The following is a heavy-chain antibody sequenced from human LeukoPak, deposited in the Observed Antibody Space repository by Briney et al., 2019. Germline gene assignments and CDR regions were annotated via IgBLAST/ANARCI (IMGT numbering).Heavy chain of an antibody. V-gene: IGHV4-30-2*01. J-gene: IGHJ6*01. CDR1: GGSISSGGYS. Sequence: SETLSLTCAVSGGSISSGGYSWSWIRQPPGKGLEWFGYIYHSGSTYYNPSLKTRVTISVDRSKNQFSLKLSSVTAADTAVYYCARDSGMVRGEAYYYYGMDVWGKGPRSPSPQ. CDR2: IYHSGST. CDR3: ARDSGMVRGEAYYYYGMDV. D-gene: IGHD3-10*01.